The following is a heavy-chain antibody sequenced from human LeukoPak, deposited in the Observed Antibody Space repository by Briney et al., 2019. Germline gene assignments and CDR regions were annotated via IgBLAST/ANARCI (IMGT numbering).Heavy chain of an antibody. CDR2: ISTSSSYI. D-gene: IGHD3-10*01. V-gene: IGHV3-21*01. Sequence: GSLLLSCAASGFTFSSYSMNWVRQAPGKGLEWVSSISTSSSYIYHADSVKGRFTISRDNAKNSLYLQMNSLRAEDTAVYYCARFATYGSGTYAFDYWGQGTLVTVSS. CDR1: GFTFSSYS. J-gene: IGHJ4*02. CDR3: ARFATYGSGTYAFDY.